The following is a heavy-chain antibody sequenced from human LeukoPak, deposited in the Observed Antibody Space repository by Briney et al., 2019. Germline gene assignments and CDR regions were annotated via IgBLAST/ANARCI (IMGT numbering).Heavy chain of an antibody. Sequence: GGSLRLSCAASGFTFSNYWMNWVRQAPGKGLEWVGRIRSKANSYATAYAASVKGRFTISRDDSKNTAYLQMNSLKTEDTAVYYCTRGAAAGTYYYYYYMDVWGKGTTVTISS. CDR1: GFTFSNYW. J-gene: IGHJ6*03. V-gene: IGHV3-73*01. CDR3: TRGAAAGTYYYYYYMDV. D-gene: IGHD6-13*01. CDR2: IRSKANSYAT.